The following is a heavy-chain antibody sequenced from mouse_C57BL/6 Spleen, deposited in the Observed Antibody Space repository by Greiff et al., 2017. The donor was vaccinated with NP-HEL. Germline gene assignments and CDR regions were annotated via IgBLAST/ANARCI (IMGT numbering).Heavy chain of an antibody. CDR1: GYSFTGYF. CDR2: INPYNGDT. Sequence: VQLQQSGPELVKPGDSVKISCKASGYSFTGYFMNWVMQSHGKSLEWIGRINPYNGDTFYNQKFKGKATLTVDKSSSTAHMELRSLTSEDSAVYYCARSRNYVGYAMDYWGQGTSVTVSS. D-gene: IGHD1-1*01. J-gene: IGHJ4*01. CDR3: ARSRNYVGYAMDY. V-gene: IGHV1-20*01.